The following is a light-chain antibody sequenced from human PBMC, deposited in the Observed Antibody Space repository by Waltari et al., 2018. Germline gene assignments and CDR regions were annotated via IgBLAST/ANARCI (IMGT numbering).Light chain of an antibody. CDR2: GQN. V-gene: IGLV3-19*01. J-gene: IGLJ3*02. CDR3: KSRNNDRGV. Sequence: SSELTQDPAVSVALGQTARITCPGDSLRGHYASWYQQKPGQAPILVIYGQNHRPSGIPDRFSGSSSGDTTSLTITGTQAEDEADYYCKSRNNDRGVFGGGTKLTVL. CDR1: SLRGHY.